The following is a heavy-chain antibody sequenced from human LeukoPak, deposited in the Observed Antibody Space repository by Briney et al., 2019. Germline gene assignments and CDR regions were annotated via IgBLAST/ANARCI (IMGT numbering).Heavy chain of an antibody. CDR1: GGTFSSYT. CDR2: IIPILGIA. CDR3: ARALRNYDLGQFDY. V-gene: IGHV1-69*02. D-gene: IGHD4-11*01. Sequence: SVKVSRKASGGTFSSYTISWVRQAPGQGLEWMGRIIPILGIANYAQKFQGRVTITADKSTSTAYMELSSLRSEDTAVYYCARALRNYDLGQFDYWGQGTLVTVSS. J-gene: IGHJ4*02.